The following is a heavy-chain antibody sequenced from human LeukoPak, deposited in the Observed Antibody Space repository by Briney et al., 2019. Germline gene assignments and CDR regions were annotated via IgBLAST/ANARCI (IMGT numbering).Heavy chain of an antibody. CDR2: IYDSGST. Sequence: SETLSLTCTVSGGSISSYYWSWIRQPPGKGLEWLGYIYDSGSTNYNPSLKSRVTISVDTSKNQFSLKLSSVTAADTAVYYCARDLGFGELFFDPWGQGTLVTVSS. D-gene: IGHD3-10*01. CDR1: GGSISSYY. V-gene: IGHV4-59*01. CDR3: ARDLGFGELFFDP. J-gene: IGHJ5*02.